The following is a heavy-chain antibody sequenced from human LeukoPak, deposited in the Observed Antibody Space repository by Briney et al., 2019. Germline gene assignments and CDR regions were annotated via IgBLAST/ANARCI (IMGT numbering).Heavy chain of an antibody. CDR2: ISNSGSSL. V-gene: IGHV3-48*01. Sequence: GGSLRLSCAASGFIFSSYTMNWVRQAPGKGLEWVSYISNSGSSLNYADSVKGRFNISRNKANKSPYQHMNSLRAEDTAVYYCARPAPGTYSTFDYWGPGTLVTVSS. CDR1: GFIFSSYT. J-gene: IGHJ4*02. D-gene: IGHD6-13*01. CDR3: ARPAPGTYSTFDY.